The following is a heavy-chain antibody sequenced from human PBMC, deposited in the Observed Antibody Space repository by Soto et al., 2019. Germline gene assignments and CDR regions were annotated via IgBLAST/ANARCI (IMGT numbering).Heavy chain of an antibody. D-gene: IGHD6-13*01. Sequence: SETLSLTCAVYGGSFSGYYWSWIRQPPGKGLEWIGEINHSGSTNYNPSLKSRVTISVDTSKNQFSLKLSSVTAADTAVYYCARVGQLGMHWYFDLWGRGTLVTVSS. CDR2: INHSGST. J-gene: IGHJ2*01. V-gene: IGHV4-34*01. CDR3: ARVGQLGMHWYFDL. CDR1: GGSFSGYY.